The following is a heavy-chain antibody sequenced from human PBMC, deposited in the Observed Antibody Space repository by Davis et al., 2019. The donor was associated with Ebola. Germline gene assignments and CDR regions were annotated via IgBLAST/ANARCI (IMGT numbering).Heavy chain of an antibody. CDR3: AKLVRLRNFDWWRGGFDV. Sequence: PGGSLRLSCVASRITFGSYVMTWVRQAPGKGLEWVALISGSGSDTNYADSVKGRFTISRNNTKSTLYLQMNSLRAEDTAVYYCAKLVRLRNFDWWRGGFDVWGQGRMVIVSS. V-gene: IGHV3-23*01. CDR2: ISGSGSDT. J-gene: IGHJ3*01. CDR1: RITFGSYV. D-gene: IGHD3-9*01.